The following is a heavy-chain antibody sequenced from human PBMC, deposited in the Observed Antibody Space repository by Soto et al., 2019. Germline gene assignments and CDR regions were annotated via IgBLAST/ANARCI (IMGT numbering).Heavy chain of an antibody. CDR1: GDSIGSNVW. CDR3: ARRKGIEALHDY. CDR2: VYHSGST. Sequence: QVQLHESGPRLVKPSGTLSLTCAVSGDSIGSNVWWSWVRQPPGKGLEWIGEVYHSGSTNYNPSLKSRVTISVDTSKNQFSLKLSSVTAADTAVYYCARRKGIEALHDYWGQGTLVTVSS. V-gene: IGHV4-4*02. D-gene: IGHD6-13*01. J-gene: IGHJ4*02.